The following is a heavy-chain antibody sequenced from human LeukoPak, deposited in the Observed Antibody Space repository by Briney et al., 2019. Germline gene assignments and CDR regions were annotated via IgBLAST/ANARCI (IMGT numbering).Heavy chain of an antibody. Sequence: ASVKVSFKASVYTFTCYYMHEVRQPPGQGREGMGWIKHNSGGTNYAQKFQGRVTRTRDKSISTAYMELSRLSSDDTAVHYCAMVRGVINWFDPWGQGTLVTVSS. J-gene: IGHJ5*02. CDR3: AMVRGVINWFDP. CDR1: VYTFTCYY. V-gene: IGHV1-2*02. D-gene: IGHD3-10*01. CDR2: IKHNSGGT.